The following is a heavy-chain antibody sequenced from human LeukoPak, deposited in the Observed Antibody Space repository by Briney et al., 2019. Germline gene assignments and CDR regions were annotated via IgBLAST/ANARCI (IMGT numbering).Heavy chain of an antibody. CDR2: IFYSGST. D-gene: IGHD4-17*01. CDR3: ARHYSNPDYVRVSGY. CDR1: GGSISSSSYY. J-gene: IGHJ4*02. Sequence: PSETLSLTCTVSGGSISSSSYYWAWIRQPPGKELKWIGSIFYSGSTYYNPSLRGRVTISVDTSQNQFSLRLSSVTAADTAVYYCARHYSNPDYVRVSGYWGPGTLVTVSS. V-gene: IGHV4-39*01.